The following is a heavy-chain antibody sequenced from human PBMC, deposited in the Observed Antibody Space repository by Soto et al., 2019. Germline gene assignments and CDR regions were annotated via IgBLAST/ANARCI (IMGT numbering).Heavy chain of an antibody. D-gene: IGHD2-15*01. Sequence: ASVKVSCKASGYTFTSYGISWVQQAPVQGLEWMGWISAYNGNTNYAQKLQGRVTMTTDTSTSTAYVELRSLRSDDTAVYYCARRWGYFSCGSCYKGSDDWFDPWGQGTLVTVSS. V-gene: IGHV1-18*01. J-gene: IGHJ5*02. CDR2: ISAYNGNT. CDR1: GYTFTSYG. CDR3: ARRWGYFSCGSCYKGSDDWFDP.